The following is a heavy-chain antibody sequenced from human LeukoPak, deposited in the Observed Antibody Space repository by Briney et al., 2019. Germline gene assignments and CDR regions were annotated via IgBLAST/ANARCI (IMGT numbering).Heavy chain of an antibody. CDR2: ITPIFGTA. V-gene: IGHV1-69*13. J-gene: IGHJ4*02. D-gene: IGHD2-2*02. Sequence: GASVKVSCKASGGTFSSYAISWVRQAPGQGLEWMGGITPIFGTANYAQKFQGRVTITADESTSTAYMELSSLRSEDTAVYYCASDCSSTSCYTDYWGQGTLVTVSS. CDR3: ASDCSSTSCYTDY. CDR1: GGTFSSYA.